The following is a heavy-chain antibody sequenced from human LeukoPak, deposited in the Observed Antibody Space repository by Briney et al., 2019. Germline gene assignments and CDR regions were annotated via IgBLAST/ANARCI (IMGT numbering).Heavy chain of an antibody. V-gene: IGHV3-23*01. Sequence: GGSLRLSCAASGFTLNNYAMSWVRQAPGKGLEWVSATSSSDAGTYHADSVRGRFTISRDNSKNTLYLQMNSLRAEDTAVYYCAKAQGYSSGNYFDYWGQGTLVTVSS. D-gene: IGHD6-19*01. J-gene: IGHJ4*02. CDR3: AKAQGYSSGNYFDY. CDR2: TSSSDAGT. CDR1: GFTLNNYA.